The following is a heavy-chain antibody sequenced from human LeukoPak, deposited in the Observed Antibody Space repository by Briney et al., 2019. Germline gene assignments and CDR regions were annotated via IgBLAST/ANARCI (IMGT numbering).Heavy chain of an antibody. CDR1: GGSISSYY. D-gene: IGHD5-18*01. CDR3: ARSSYSYGPYFDY. Sequence: PSETLSLTCTVSGGSISSYYWSWIRQPPGKGLEWIGYIYYSGSTNYNPSLKSRVTISVDTSKNQFSLKLSSVTAADTAVYYCARSSYSYGPYFDYWGQGTLVTVSS. J-gene: IGHJ4*02. V-gene: IGHV4-59*01. CDR2: IYYSGST.